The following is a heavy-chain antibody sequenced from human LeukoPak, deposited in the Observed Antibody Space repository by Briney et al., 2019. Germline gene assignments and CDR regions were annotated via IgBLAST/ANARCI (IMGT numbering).Heavy chain of an antibody. CDR3: AKRYYGSGSANWFDP. J-gene: IGHJ5*02. V-gene: IGHV3-7*01. CDR2: IKQDGSEK. Sequence: PGGSLRLSCAASGFTFSSYWMNWVRQAPGKGLEWVANIKQDGSEKYYVDSVKGRFTISRDNSKNTLYLQMNSLRAEDTAVYYCAKRYYGSGSANWFDPWGQGTLVTVSS. CDR1: GFTFSSYW. D-gene: IGHD3-10*01.